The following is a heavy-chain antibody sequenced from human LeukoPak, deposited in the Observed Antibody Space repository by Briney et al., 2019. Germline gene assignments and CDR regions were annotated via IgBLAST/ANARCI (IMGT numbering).Heavy chain of an antibody. J-gene: IGHJ4*02. V-gene: IGHV3-9*01. CDR2: ISWNSGSI. Sequence: GGSLRHSCAASGFTFDDYAMHWVRQAPGKGLEWVSGISWNSGSIGYADSVKGRFTISRDNAKNSLYLQMNSLRAEDTALYYCAIAAANFDYWGQGTLVTVSS. CDR1: GFTFDDYA. D-gene: IGHD6-6*01. CDR3: AIAAANFDY.